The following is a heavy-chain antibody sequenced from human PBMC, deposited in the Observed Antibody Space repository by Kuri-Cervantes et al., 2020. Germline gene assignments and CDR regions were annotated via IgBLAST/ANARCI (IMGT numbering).Heavy chain of an antibody. J-gene: IGHJ4*02. V-gene: IGHV4-34*01. CDR3: ARGRRDYVWGSYRYFDY. D-gene: IGHD3-16*02. CDR1: GGSISSYY. CDR2: INHSGST. Sequence: SETLSLTCTVSGGSISSYYWSWIRQPPGKGLEWIGEINHSGSTNYNPSLKSRVTISVDTSKNQFSLKLSSVTAADTAVYYCARGRRDYVWGSYRYFDYWSQGTLVTVSS.